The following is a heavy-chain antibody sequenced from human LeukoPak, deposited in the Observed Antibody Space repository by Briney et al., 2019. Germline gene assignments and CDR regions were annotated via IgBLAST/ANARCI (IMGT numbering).Heavy chain of an antibody. CDR3: ARGRGSSWYYFDS. CDR2: IYYSGST. Sequence: SETLSLTCTVSGGSISSSSYYWGWVRQPPGKGLEWIGSIYYSGSTYYNPTLKSRVTISVDTSKNQFSLKLSSVTAADTAVYYCARGRGSSWYYFDSWGQGTLVTVSS. J-gene: IGHJ4*02. CDR1: GGSISSSSYY. D-gene: IGHD6-13*01. V-gene: IGHV4-39*07.